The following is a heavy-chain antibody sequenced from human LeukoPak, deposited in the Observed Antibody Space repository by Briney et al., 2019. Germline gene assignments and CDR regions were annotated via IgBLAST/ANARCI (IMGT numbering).Heavy chain of an antibody. J-gene: IGHJ6*03. CDR2: ISGSGGST. D-gene: IGHD6-13*01. Sequence: GGSLRLSCAASGFTFSSYAMSWVRQTPGKGLEWVSAISGSGGSTYYADSVKGRFTISRDNAKNSLYLQMNSLRAEDTAVYYCARVSIAAAPYYMDVWGKGTTVTVSS. CDR3: ARVSIAAAPYYMDV. V-gene: IGHV3-23*01. CDR1: GFTFSSYA.